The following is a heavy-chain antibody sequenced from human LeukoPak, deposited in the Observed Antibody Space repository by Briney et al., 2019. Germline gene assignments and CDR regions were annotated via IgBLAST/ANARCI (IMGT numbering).Heavy chain of an antibody. CDR3: ARDQSGSQYRY. CDR2: INPSGGST. D-gene: IGHD3-10*01. Sequence: ASVKVSCKASGYTFTSYGISWVRQAPGQGLEWMGIINPSGGSTSYAQKFQGRVTMTRDTSTSTVYMELSSLRSEDTAVYYCARDQSGSQYRYWGQGTLVTVSS. V-gene: IGHV1-46*01. J-gene: IGHJ4*02. CDR1: GYTFTSYG.